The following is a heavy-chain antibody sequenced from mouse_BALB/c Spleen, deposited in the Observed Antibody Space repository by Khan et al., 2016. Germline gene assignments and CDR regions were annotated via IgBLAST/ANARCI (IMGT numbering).Heavy chain of an antibody. CDR3: ARDGYYAVDY. Sequence: VQLQQSGPDLVKPSQSLSLTCTVTGYSITSGYSWHWIRQFQGNKLEWMGYIHYSGSTNYNPSLKSRISITRDTSKNQFFLQLNSVTTEDTATYYCARDGYYAVDYWGQGTSVTVSS. CDR2: IHYSGST. CDR1: GYSITSGYS. D-gene: IGHD2-3*01. V-gene: IGHV3-1*02. J-gene: IGHJ4*01.